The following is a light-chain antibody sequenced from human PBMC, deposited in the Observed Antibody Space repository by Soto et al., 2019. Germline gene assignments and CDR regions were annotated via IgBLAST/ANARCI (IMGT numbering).Light chain of an antibody. V-gene: IGKV1-39*01. J-gene: IGKJ1*01. CDR1: QSISSW. CDR2: AAS. Sequence: EIQMTQSPSTLSASVGDRFTITCLASQSISSWLAWYQQKPGKAPKLLIFAASSLQSGVPSRFSGSGSGTDFTLTISSLQPEDFTTYYCQQSYSTPWTVGQGTKVDIK. CDR3: QQSYSTPWT.